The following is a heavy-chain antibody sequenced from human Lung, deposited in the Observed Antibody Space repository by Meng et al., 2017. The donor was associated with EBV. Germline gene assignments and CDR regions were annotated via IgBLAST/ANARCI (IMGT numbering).Heavy chain of an antibody. J-gene: IGHJ4*02. V-gene: IGHV4-4*02. CDR1: GGSISSSNW. CDR3: ARVCEVCLDY. Sequence: VSRQESRPGMVKPSGTRSPTCAVSGGSISSSNWWSWVRQPPGKGLEWIGEIYHSGSTNYNPSLKRRVTISVDKSKNQFSLKLSSVTSADTAVYYCARVCEVCLDYWGQGTLVTVSS. D-gene: IGHD5/OR15-5a*01. CDR2: IYHSGST.